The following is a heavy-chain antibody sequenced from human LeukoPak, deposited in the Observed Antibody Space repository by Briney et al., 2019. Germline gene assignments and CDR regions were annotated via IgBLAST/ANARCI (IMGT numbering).Heavy chain of an antibody. CDR3: ATGLGDYREVGFDY. CDR2: FDPEDGET. J-gene: IGHJ4*02. D-gene: IGHD4-17*01. Sequence: ASVKVSRKVSGYTLTELSMHWVRQAPGKGLEWMGGFDPEDGETIYAQKFQGRVTMTEDTSTDTAYMELSSLRSEDTAVYYCATGLGDYREVGFDYWGQGTLVTVSS. V-gene: IGHV1-24*01. CDR1: GYTLTELS.